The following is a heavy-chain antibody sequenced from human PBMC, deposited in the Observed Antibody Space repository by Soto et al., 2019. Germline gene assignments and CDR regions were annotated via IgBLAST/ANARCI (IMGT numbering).Heavy chain of an antibody. Sequence: GGSLRLSCAASGFAFSSYSMNWVRQAPGKGLEWVSSISSSSSYIYSADSVKGRFTISRDNAKNSLYLQMNSLRAEDTAVYYCAREDYSNFDYWGQGTLVTVSS. CDR2: ISSSSSYI. V-gene: IGHV3-21*01. D-gene: IGHD4-4*01. CDR1: GFAFSSYS. CDR3: AREDYSNFDY. J-gene: IGHJ4*02.